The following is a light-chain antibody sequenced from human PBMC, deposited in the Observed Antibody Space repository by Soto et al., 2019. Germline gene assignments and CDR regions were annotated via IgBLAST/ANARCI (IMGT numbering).Light chain of an antibody. V-gene: IGKV3-15*01. Sequence: EIVMTQSPATLSVSPGERATLSCRASQSVSSNLAWYQQKPGQAPRLLIYGASTRATGIPARFSGSGSGTEFTLTISSLQSEDFAVCYCQQYNNWPPKITFGPGTKVDIK. J-gene: IGKJ3*01. CDR3: QQYNNWPPKIT. CDR2: GAS. CDR1: QSVSSN.